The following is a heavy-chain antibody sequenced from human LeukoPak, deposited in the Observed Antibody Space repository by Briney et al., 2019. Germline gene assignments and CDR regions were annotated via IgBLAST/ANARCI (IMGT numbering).Heavy chain of an antibody. D-gene: IGHD1-14*01. CDR1: GFTFSSYG. CDR3: ARGGRYFLDYFDY. CDR2: ISGSGGST. V-gene: IGHV3-23*01. Sequence: GGTLRLSCAASGFTFSSYGMSWVRQAPGKGLEWVSAISGSGGSTYYADSVKGRFTISRDNAKNSLYLQMNSLRAEDTAVYYCARGGRYFLDYFDYWGQGTLVTVSS. J-gene: IGHJ4*02.